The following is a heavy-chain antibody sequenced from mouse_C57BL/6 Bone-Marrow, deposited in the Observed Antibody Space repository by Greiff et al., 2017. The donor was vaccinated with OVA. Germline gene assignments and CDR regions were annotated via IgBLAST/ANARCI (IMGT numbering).Heavy chain of an antibody. CDR1: GFTFSSYG. V-gene: IGHV5-6*01. CDR3: ARHEALELLYYYFDY. Sequence: EVKLMESGGDLVKPGGSLKLSCAASGFTFSSYGMSWVRQTPDKRLEWVATISSGGSYTYYPDSVKGRFTISRDNAKNTLYLQMSSLEAEDTTKYYGARHEALELLYYYFDYWGQGTTLTVSS. D-gene: IGHD1-1*01. CDR2: ISSGGSYT. J-gene: IGHJ2*01.